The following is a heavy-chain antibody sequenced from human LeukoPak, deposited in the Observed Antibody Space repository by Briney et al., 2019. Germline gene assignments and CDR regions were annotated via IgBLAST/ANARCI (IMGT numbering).Heavy chain of an antibody. CDR1: GYTFTSYY. Sequence: ASVKVSCKASGYTFTSYYMHWVRQAPGQGLEWMGRINPNSGGTNYAQKFQGRVTMTRDTSISTAYMELSRLRSDDTAVYYCARDLERYFDWFGKYYGMDVWGQGTTVTVSS. D-gene: IGHD3-9*01. J-gene: IGHJ6*02. CDR3: ARDLERYFDWFGKYYGMDV. V-gene: IGHV1-2*06. CDR2: INPNSGGT.